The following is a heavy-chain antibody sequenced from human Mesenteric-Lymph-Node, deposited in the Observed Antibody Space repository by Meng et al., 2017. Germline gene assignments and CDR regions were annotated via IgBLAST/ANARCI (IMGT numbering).Heavy chain of an antibody. Sequence: QVQIRQWGAGLLKPSETLSLTCTVSGGSMSSGDYFWNWIRQPPGKGLEWIGYIYYSGNTYYNPSLKSRVTISIDTSKNQFSLKLNSVTAADTAVYYCARGGYDLNWFDPWGQGTLVTVSS. V-gene: IGHV4-30-4*01. CDR2: IYYSGNT. J-gene: IGHJ5*02. CDR1: GGSMSSGDYF. CDR3: ARGGYDLNWFDP. D-gene: IGHD2-15*01.